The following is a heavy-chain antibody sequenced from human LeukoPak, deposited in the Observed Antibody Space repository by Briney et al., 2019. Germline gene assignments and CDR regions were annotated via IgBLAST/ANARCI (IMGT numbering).Heavy chain of an antibody. CDR3: ARVKILEWLSPGGGDAFDI. V-gene: IGHV4-4*07. CDR2: IYTSGST. Sequence: SETLSLTCTVSGGSISSYYWSWIRQPAGKGLEWIGRIYTSGSTNYNPSLKSRVTMSVDTSKNQFSLKLSSVTAADTAVYYCARVKILEWLSPGGGDAFDIWGQGTMVTVSS. CDR1: GGSISSYY. D-gene: IGHD3-3*01. J-gene: IGHJ3*02.